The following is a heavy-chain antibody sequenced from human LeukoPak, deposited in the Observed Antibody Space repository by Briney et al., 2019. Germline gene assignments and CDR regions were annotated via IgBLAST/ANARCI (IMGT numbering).Heavy chain of an antibody. V-gene: IGHV3-7*01. J-gene: IGHJ3*02. CDR3: AKEQASHAFDI. Sequence: GGSLRLSCAASGFTFSSYWMTWVRQAPGKGLEWVANIKQDGSEEYYVDSVKGRFTISRDNAKNSLFLQMNSLRAEDTAVYYCAKEQASHAFDIWGQGTMVTVSS. CDR2: IKQDGSEE. CDR1: GFTFSSYW.